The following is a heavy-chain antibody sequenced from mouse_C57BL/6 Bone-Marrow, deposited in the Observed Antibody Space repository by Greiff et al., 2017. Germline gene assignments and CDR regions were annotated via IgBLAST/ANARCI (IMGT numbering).Heavy chain of an antibody. V-gene: IGHV1-55*01. Sequence: QVQLQQPGAELVKPGASVKMSCKASGYTFTSYWITWVKQRPGQGLEWIGDIYPGSGSTNYNEKFKSKATLTVDTSSSTAYMQLSSLTSEDSAVYYCAINDGYYVWAMDYWGQGTSVTVSS. J-gene: IGHJ4*01. CDR1: GYTFTSYW. CDR2: IYPGSGST. CDR3: AINDGYYVWAMDY. D-gene: IGHD2-3*01.